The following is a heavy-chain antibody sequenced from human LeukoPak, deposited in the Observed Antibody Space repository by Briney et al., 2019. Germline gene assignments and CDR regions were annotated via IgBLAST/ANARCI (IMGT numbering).Heavy chain of an antibody. CDR1: GGSFSGYY. V-gene: IGHV4-34*01. CDR2: INHSGST. Sequence: PSETLSLTCAVYGGSFSGYYWSWIRQPPGKGLEWIGEINHSGSTDYNPSLKSRVTISVDTSKGQFSLNLTSVTAADTAVYYCARHYYDSSGYFYQGYWGQGTLVTVSS. D-gene: IGHD3-22*01. J-gene: IGHJ4*02. CDR3: ARHYYDSSGYFYQGY.